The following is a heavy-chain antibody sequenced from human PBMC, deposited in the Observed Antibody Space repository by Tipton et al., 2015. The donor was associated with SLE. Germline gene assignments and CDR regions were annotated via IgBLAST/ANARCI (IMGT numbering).Heavy chain of an antibody. J-gene: IGHJ6*03. Sequence: TLSLTCAVYGGSFSGSYWIWIRQPPGKGLEWIGEINHSGGTNYNPSLQSRVTISQDTSKNLFSLKLTSVTAADTAEYFCARARSEDDFWRDYVYYYFYMDVWGRGTTVTVSS. CDR2: INHSGGT. CDR3: ARARSEDDFWRDYVYYYFYMDV. V-gene: IGHV4-34*01. D-gene: IGHD3-3*01. CDR1: GGSFSGSY.